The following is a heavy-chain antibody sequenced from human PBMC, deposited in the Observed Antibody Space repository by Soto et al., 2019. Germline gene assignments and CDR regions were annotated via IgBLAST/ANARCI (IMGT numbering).Heavy chain of an antibody. CDR2: IYYSGST. D-gene: IGHD1-1*01. J-gene: IGHJ3*02. Sequence: SAALSLTCNGPGGSISSYYWTWIRQPPGKRLEWIGYIYYSGSTNYNPSLKSRVTISVDTSKNQFSLKLSSVTAADTAVYYCVRGSGYNWNDVSPAFDTWGKGTMVTVSS. CDR3: VRGSGYNWNDVSPAFDT. V-gene: IGHV4-59*01. CDR1: GGSISSYY.